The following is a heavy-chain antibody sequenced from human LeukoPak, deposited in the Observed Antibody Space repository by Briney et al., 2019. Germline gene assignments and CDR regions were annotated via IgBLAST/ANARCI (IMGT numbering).Heavy chain of an antibody. CDR1: GGSFSGYY. CDR2: IYHSGNT. J-gene: IGHJ4*02. Sequence: SETLSLTCAVYGGSFSGYYWSWIRQPPGKGLEWIGSIYHSGNTYYNPSLKSRVTISVDMSKNQFSLKLTSVTAADTAVYYCARDRETYYYGAGNYVYWGQGTLVTVSS. D-gene: IGHD3-10*01. CDR3: ARDRETYYYGAGNYVY. V-gene: IGHV4-34*01.